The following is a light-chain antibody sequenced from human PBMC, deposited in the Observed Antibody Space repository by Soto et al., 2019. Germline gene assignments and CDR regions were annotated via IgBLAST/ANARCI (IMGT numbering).Light chain of an antibody. CDR3: QQYSNYPRT. CDR1: HYITAW. Sequence: DIQMTQSPSTLSASVGDRVTITCRASHYITAWLAWYQQKPGKAPKLLIYKASTLESGVPSRFSGSGSGTEFNLTISNLQPDDFATDYCQQYSNYPRTFGQGTKVDI. V-gene: IGKV1-5*03. J-gene: IGKJ1*01. CDR2: KAS.